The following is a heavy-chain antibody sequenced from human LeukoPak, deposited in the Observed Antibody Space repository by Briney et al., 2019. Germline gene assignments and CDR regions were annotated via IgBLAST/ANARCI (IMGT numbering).Heavy chain of an antibody. J-gene: IGHJ1*01. Sequence: PGGSLRLSCAASGLTFTAFAMGWVRQPPGKGLEWVSGISDSGGSKYYADSVKGRFTISRDNAKNSLYLQMNSLRVEDTAVYYCATATSLDYGDYFFHHWGQGTLVTVSS. CDR2: ISDSGGSK. V-gene: IGHV3-23*01. CDR3: ATATSLDYGDYFFHH. CDR1: GLTFTAFA. D-gene: IGHD4-17*01.